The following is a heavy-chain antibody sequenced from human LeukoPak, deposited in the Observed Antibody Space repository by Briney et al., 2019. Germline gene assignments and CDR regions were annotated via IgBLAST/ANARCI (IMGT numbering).Heavy chain of an antibody. CDR2: IIPIVDIT. CDR1: GGTFSSYA. J-gene: IGHJ6*03. CDR3: ARHGAGWPAAHEYYYYYMDV. Sequence: SVNVSCKASGGTFSSYAISWVRQAPGQGLEWMGRIIPIVDITNYAQRFQGRVTMTADKSTGTAYMELSSLRFEDTAMYYCARHGAGWPAAHEYYYYYMDVWGKGTTVTVSS. V-gene: IGHV1-69*04. D-gene: IGHD2-2*01.